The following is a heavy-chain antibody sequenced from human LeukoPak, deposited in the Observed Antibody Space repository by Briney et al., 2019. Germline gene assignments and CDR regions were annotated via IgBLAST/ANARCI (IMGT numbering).Heavy chain of an antibody. V-gene: IGHV4-4*07. D-gene: IGHD3-10*01. J-gene: IGHJ4*02. CDR2: IYTSGST. CDR1: GASISSYY. Sequence: SETLSLTCTVSGASISSYYWSWIRQPAGKGLEWIGRIYTSGSTNYNPSLKSRVTMSEDRSKNQISLKLSSVTAADTAVYYCARRVPYGSGSYYDYWGQGTLVTVSS. CDR3: ARRVPYGSGSYYDY.